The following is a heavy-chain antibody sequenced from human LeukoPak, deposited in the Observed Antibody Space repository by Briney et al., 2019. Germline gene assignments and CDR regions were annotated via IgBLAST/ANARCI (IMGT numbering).Heavy chain of an antibody. D-gene: IGHD3-10*01. V-gene: IGHV3-23*01. J-gene: IGHJ4*02. CDR3: AKARYYHGSEYYFDY. CDR1: GFTFSSCD. Sequence: PGGSLRLSCAASGFTFSSCDMTWVRQAPGKGLEWVSAISGSGDSTYYADSVKGRFTAPRDNSRNTLHLQMNSLRAEDTAVYYCAKARYYHGSEYYFDYWGQGTLVTVSS. CDR2: ISGSGDST.